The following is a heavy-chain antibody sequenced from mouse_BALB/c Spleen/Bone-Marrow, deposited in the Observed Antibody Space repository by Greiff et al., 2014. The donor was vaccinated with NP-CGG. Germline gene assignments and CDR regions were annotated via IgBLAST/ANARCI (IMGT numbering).Heavy chain of an antibody. D-gene: IGHD2-1*01. CDR1: GFSLTSYG. CDR3: ARNQGNYVSWFAY. CDR2: IWSGGST. J-gene: IGHJ3*01. Sequence: VQLQQSGPGLVRPSQSLSITCTVSGFSLTSYGVHWVRQSPGKGLEWLGVIWSGGSTDYNAAFISRLSISKDNSKSQVFFKMNSLQANDTAIYYCARNQGNYVSWFAYWGQGTLVTVSA. V-gene: IGHV2-2*02.